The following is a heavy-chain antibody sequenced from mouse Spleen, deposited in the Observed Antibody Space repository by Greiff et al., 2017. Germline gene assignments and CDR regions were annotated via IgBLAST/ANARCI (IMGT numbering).Heavy chain of an antibody. CDR2: IDPSDSYT. J-gene: IGHJ2*01. CDR3: ARTYDGYFDY. CDR1: GYTFTSYW. Sequence: QVQLQQPGAELVMPGASVKLSCKASGYTFTSYWMHWVKQRPGQGLEWIGEIDPSDSYTNYNQKFKGKATLTVDKSSSTAYMQLSSLTSEDSAVYDCARTYDGYFDYWGEGTTRTVSS. D-gene: IGHD2-3*01. V-gene: IGHV1-69*01.